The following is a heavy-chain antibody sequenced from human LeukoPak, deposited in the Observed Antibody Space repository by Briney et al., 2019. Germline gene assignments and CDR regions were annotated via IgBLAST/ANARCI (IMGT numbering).Heavy chain of an antibody. J-gene: IGHJ4*01. V-gene: IGHV4-34*01. CDR3: AKSGGYGLIDY. D-gene: IGHD6-25*01. CDR1: GGSYSGYY. CDR2: IYSSGST. Sequence: SETLSLTCAVNGGSYSGYYWSWIRQPPGKGLEWIGSIYSSGSTYYNSSLKSRVTISIDTSKNQVSLKMSSVTAADTAVYYCAKSGGYGLIDYWGQGTLVTVSS.